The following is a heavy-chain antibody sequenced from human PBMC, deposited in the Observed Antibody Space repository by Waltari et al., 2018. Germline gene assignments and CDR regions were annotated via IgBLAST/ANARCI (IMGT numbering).Heavy chain of an antibody. CDR3: ARGMGSYYFDY. CDR2: INHSGST. D-gene: IGHD3-16*01. V-gene: IGHV4-34*01. J-gene: IGHJ4*02. Sequence: QVQLQQWGAGLLKPSETLSLTCAVYGGSFSGYYWSWIRQPPGKGLEWIGEINHSGSTNYNPSLKSRVTISVDTSKNQFSLKLSSVTAADTAVYYCARGMGSYYFDYWGQGTLVTVSS. CDR1: GGSFSGYY.